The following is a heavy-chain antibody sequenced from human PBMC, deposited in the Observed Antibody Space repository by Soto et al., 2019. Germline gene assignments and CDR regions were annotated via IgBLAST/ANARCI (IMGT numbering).Heavy chain of an antibody. CDR2: ISYDGSNK. Sequence: QVQLVESGGGVVQPGRSLRLYCAASGFTFSSYAMHWVRQAPGKGLEWVAVISYDGSNKYYADSVKGRFTISRDNSKITLYLKMNSLRAEDTAVYYCARDYSSSWYSSPYYYYGMDVWVQGTTVTVSS. D-gene: IGHD6-13*01. J-gene: IGHJ6*02. CDR3: ARDYSSSWYSSPYYYYGMDV. CDR1: GFTFSSYA. V-gene: IGHV3-30-3*01.